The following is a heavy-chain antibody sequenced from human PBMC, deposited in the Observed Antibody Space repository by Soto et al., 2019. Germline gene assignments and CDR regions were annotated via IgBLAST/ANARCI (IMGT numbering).Heavy chain of an antibody. D-gene: IGHD3-3*01. CDR1: GYTFTSYG. CDR3: ARVPPSNYDFWSGYSDKYYYYGMDV. Sequence: GASVKVSCKASGYTFTSYGISWVRQAPGQGLEWMGWISAYNGNTNYAQKIQGRINMTTDTSTSTTYKEMRSLKTEDTAVYKCARVPPSNYDFWSGYSDKYYYYGMDVWGQGTTVTSP. J-gene: IGHJ6*02. V-gene: IGHV1-18*01. CDR2: ISAYNGNT.